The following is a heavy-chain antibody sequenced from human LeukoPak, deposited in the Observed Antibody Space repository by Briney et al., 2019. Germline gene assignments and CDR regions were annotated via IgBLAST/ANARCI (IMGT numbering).Heavy chain of an antibody. CDR1: AFIFSGHW. CDR2: ISGSGGNT. D-gene: IGHD4-11*01. Sequence: QSGGSLRLSCEGSAFIFSGHWMNWVRQAPGKGLEWISSISGSGGNTYYADSVKGRFTISRDNSKNTLFLQMNSLRAEDAAVYYCAKDSSPQMTTPSRFDYWGQGTLVTVSS. CDR3: AKDSSPQMTTPSRFDY. J-gene: IGHJ4*02. V-gene: IGHV3-23*01.